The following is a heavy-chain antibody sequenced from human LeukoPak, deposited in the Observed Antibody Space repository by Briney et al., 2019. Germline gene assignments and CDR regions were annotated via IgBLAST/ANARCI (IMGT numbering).Heavy chain of an antibody. D-gene: IGHD3-9*01. Sequence: GASVKVSCKASGYTFTSYYMHWVRQAPGQGLEWMGWINPNSGGTNYAQKFQGRVTMTRDTSISTAYMELSRLRSDDTAVYYCAREPNRYFDWLPRLECGYWGQGTLVTVSS. CDR1: GYTFTSYY. CDR2: INPNSGGT. V-gene: IGHV1-2*02. J-gene: IGHJ4*02. CDR3: AREPNRYFDWLPRLECGY.